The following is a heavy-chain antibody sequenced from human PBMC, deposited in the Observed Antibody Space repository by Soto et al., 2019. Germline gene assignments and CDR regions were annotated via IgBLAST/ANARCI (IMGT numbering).Heavy chain of an antibody. J-gene: IGHJ6*02. CDR1: GFSLSGSGMR. CDR3: ARAFYGMDV. V-gene: IGHV2-70*04. Sequence: GPTLVNPTQTLTLTCTVSGFSLSGSGMRVTWIRQPPGKALEWLARIDWEDTKLYSTSLKTRLTISKDTSKNQVVLTMSNVDPADTGTYYCARAFYGMDVWGQGTTVTVSS. CDR2: IDWEDTK.